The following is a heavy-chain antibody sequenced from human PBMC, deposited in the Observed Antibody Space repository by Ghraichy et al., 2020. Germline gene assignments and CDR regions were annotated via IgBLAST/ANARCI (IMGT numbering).Heavy chain of an antibody. CDR3: ASLHVEGNFEY. Sequence: SLNISCAVSGGSISSGGYSWSWIRQPPGKGLEWIGYIYHSGSTYYNPSLKSRVTISVDRSKNQFSLKLSSVTAADTAVYYCASLHVEGNFEYWGQGTLVTVSS. V-gene: IGHV4-30-2*01. CDR1: GGSISSGGYS. J-gene: IGHJ4*02. CDR2: IYHSGST.